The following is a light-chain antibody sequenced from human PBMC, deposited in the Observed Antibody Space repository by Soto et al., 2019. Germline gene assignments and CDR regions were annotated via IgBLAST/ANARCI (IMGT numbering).Light chain of an antibody. Sequence: DIVMTQSPATLSVSPGDRATLSCRASQSVSSNLAWYQQKPGQAPRLLIYGASTRATGIPARFSGSGSGTEFTLTISSRQSEDFAVYYCQQYNNWPPYTFGQGTKLEIK. J-gene: IGKJ2*01. CDR2: GAS. CDR1: QSVSSN. CDR3: QQYNNWPPYT. V-gene: IGKV3-15*01.